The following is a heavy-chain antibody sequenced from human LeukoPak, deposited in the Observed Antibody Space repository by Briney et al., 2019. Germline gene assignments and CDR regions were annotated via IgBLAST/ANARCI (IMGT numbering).Heavy chain of an antibody. V-gene: IGHV3-23*01. CDR1: GFTFSSYG. J-gene: IGHJ4*02. CDR3: ARALWFGETFPAY. D-gene: IGHD3-10*01. CDR2: ISGRGGST. Sequence: GGSLRLSCAASGFTFSSYGMSWVRQAPGKGLEWVSAISGRGGSTYYADSVKGRFTISRDNAKNSLYLQMNSLRAEDTAVYYCARALWFGETFPAYWGQGTLVTVSS.